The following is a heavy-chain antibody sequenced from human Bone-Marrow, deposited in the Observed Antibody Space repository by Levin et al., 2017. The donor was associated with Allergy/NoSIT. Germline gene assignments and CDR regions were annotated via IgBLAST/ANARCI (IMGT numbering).Heavy chain of an antibody. CDR1: GDRVSSNDAA. CDR2: TFHRSKWYE. V-gene: IGHV6-1*01. J-gene: IGHJ4*02. D-gene: IGHD6-6*01. CDR3: VREYSDSSGREFGFDY. Sequence: SQTLSLTCGISGDRVSSNDAAWNWVRQSPSRGLEWLGRTFHRSKWYEESAPSVKSRLSVKPDTSKNQFSLQLSSVTPEDTAIYYCVREYSDSSGREFGFDYWGQGTLVTVSS.